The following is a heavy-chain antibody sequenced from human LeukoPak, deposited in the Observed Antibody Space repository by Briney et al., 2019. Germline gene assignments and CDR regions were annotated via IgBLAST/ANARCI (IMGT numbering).Heavy chain of an antibody. CDR1: GFTFSSYA. D-gene: IGHD2-2*01. CDR3: ARDHWDIVVVPAASLHEAGDY. CDR2: ISYDGSNK. Sequence: GGSLRLSCAASGFTFSSYAMSWVRQAPGKGLEWVAVISYDGSNKYYADSVKGRFTISRDNSKNTLYLQMNSLRAEDTAVYYCARDHWDIVVVPAASLHEAGDYWGQGTLVTVSS. J-gene: IGHJ4*02. V-gene: IGHV3-30*04.